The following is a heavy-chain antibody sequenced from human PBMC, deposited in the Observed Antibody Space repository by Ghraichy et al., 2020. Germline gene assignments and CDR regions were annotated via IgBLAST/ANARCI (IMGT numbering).Heavy chain of an antibody. V-gene: IGHV4-59*01. Sequence: SETLSLTCTVSGGSISNYYWNWIRQPPGKGLEWIGHIYYSGSTNYNPSLKSRVTISVDTSRNHFSLKLSSVTAADTAVYYCARVSVEMATIDRYYYYMDVWGKGTTVTVSS. D-gene: IGHD5-24*01. J-gene: IGHJ6*03. CDR2: IYYSGST. CDR3: ARVSVEMATIDRYYYYMDV. CDR1: GGSISNYY.